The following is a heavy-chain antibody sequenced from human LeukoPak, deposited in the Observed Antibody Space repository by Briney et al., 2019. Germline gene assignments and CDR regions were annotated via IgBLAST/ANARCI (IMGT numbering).Heavy chain of an antibody. CDR2: INHSGST. V-gene: IGHV4-34*01. J-gene: IGHJ3*02. CDR3: ASSSITMTDDAFDI. D-gene: IGHD3-22*01. CDR1: GGSFSGYY. Sequence: PSETLSLTCAVYGGSFSGYYWSWIRQPPGKGLEWIGEINHSGSTNYNPSLKSRVTISVDTSKNQFSLKLSSVTAADTAVYYCASSSITMTDDAFDIWGQGTMVTVSS.